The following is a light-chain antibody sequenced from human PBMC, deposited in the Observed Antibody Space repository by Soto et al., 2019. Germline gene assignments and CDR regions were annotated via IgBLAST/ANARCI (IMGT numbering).Light chain of an antibody. V-gene: IGLV1-40*01. CDR3: QSYDSSLRGSV. Sequence: QSVLTQPPSVSGAPGQRVTISCTGSSSNIGARYDVYWYQQLPGTAPKLLIFGSSNRPSGVPDRFSGSRSGTSASLAITGLQAEDEADYYCQSYDSSLRGSVFGGGTQLTVL. CDR1: SSNIGARYD. J-gene: IGLJ3*02. CDR2: GSS.